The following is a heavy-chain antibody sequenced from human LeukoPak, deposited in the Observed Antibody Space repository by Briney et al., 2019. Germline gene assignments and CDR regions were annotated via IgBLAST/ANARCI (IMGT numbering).Heavy chain of an antibody. J-gene: IGHJ4*02. CDR3: ASGYSYGQFDY. V-gene: IGHV3-30-3*01. D-gene: IGHD5-18*01. CDR2: ISYDGSNK. CDR1: GFTFSSYA. Sequence: GGSLRLSCAASGFTFSSYAMHWVRQAPGKGLEWVAVISYDGSNKYYADSVKGRFTISRDNAKNSLYLQLDSLRAEDTAVYYCASGYSYGQFDYWGQGTLVTVSS.